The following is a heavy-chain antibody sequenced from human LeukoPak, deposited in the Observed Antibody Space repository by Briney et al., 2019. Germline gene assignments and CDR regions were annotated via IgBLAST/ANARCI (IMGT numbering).Heavy chain of an antibody. J-gene: IGHJ4*02. CDR3: ARDGTSTDDY. Sequence: ASVRVSCKTSGYTFSNFGINWVRQAPGQGLEWMGWISGNNDNPNYGQKFQGRFTVTTDSSTSTAYMELGNLRFDDTAVYYCARDGTSTDDYWGQGTLVTVSS. CDR2: ISGNNDNP. CDR1: GYTFSNFG. V-gene: IGHV1-18*01. D-gene: IGHD2-2*01.